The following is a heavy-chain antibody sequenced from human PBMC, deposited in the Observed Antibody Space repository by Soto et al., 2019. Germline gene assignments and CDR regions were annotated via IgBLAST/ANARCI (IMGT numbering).Heavy chain of an antibody. Sequence: PGGSLRLSCAASGFTFSSYSMNWVRQAPGKGLEWVSSISSSSSYIYYADSVKGRFTISRDNAKNSLYLQMNSLRAEDTAVYYCARDLFPPADADYWGQGTLVTVSS. V-gene: IGHV3-21*01. D-gene: IGHD2-21*01. CDR1: GFTFSSYS. CDR2: ISSSSSYI. J-gene: IGHJ4*02. CDR3: ARDLFPPADADY.